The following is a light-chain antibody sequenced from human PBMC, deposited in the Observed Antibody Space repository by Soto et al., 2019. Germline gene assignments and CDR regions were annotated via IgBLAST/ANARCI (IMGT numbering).Light chain of an antibody. CDR1: SSNIGSNY. CDR2: RNN. Sequence: QSVLTKPPSSYGTPGQRVTISCSGSSSNIGSNYVYGYQQLPGTAPKLLIDRNNQRPSGVPDRFSGSKSGTSASLAISGLRSEDEADYYCAAWDDRLSGPVLGGGTKLTVL. V-gene: IGLV1-47*01. CDR3: AAWDDRLSGPV. J-gene: IGLJ2*01.